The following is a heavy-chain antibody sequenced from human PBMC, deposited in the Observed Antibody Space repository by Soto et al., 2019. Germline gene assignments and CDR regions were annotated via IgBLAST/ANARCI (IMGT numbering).Heavy chain of an antibody. CDR3: ARGRGCDSNYYYSAY. V-gene: IGHV1-69*01. Sequence: QVQLVQSGAEVRKPGSSVKVSCKASGGTFSRHAISWVRQAPGQGLEWMGGIIPIFGTANHAQKFQGRVTITADESTSTVYLELSRLSSEDTAMDYSARGRGCDSNYYYSAYCGQEPLLIVSS. CDR2: IIPIFGTA. CDR1: GGTFSRHA. J-gene: IGHJ4*02. D-gene: IGHD3-10*01.